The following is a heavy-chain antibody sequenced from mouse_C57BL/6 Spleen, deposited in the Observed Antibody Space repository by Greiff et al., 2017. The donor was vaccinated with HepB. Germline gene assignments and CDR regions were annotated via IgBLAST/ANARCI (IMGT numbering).Heavy chain of an antibody. CDR3: ARGHSNYDY. Sequence: QVQLKESGAELARPGASVKLSCKASGYTFTSYGISWVKQRTGQGLEWIGEIYPRSGNTYYNEKFKGKATLTADKSSSTAYMELRSLTSEDSAVYFCARGHSNYDYWGQGTTLTVSS. CDR1: GYTFTSYG. CDR2: IYPRSGNT. D-gene: IGHD2-5*01. V-gene: IGHV1-81*01. J-gene: IGHJ2*01.